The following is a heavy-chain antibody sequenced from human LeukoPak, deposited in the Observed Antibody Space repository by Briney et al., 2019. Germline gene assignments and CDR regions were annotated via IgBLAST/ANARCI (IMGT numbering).Heavy chain of an antibody. J-gene: IGHJ4*02. CDR1: GYSISSGYY. Sequence: SETLSLTCAVSGYSISSGYYWGWIRQPPGKGLEWIGSTYHSGSTYYNPSLKSRVTISVDTSKNQFSLKLSSVTAADTALYYCARLRGYTDGNPGYWGQGSLVTVSS. V-gene: IGHV4-38-2*01. D-gene: IGHD5-12*01. CDR3: ARLRGYTDGNPGY. CDR2: TYHSGST.